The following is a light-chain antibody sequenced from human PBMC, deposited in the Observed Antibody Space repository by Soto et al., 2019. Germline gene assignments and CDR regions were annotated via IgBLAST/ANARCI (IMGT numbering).Light chain of an antibody. CDR2: EVS. V-gene: IGLV2-8*01. CDR1: SSDVGAYNF. CDR3: TSYAGGHHVWV. J-gene: IGLJ3*02. Sequence: QSALTQPPSASGSPGQSVTVSCTGSSSDVGAYNFVSWYQQHPGKAPKLMIYEVSKRPSGVPDRFSGSKSGNTASLTVSGLQAEDEADYYCTSYAGGHHVWVFGGGTKLTVL.